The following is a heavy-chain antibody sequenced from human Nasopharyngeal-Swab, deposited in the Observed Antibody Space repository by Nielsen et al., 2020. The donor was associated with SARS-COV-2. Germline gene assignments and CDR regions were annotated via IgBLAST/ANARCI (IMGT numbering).Heavy chain of an antibody. J-gene: IGHJ4*02. CDR3: TRQISGWYHPFDY. Sequence: GGSLRLSCAASGFTFSGSAMHWVRQASGKGLEWVGRIRSKANSYATAYDASVKGRFTISRDDSKNTAYLQMNSLKTEDTAVYYCTRQISGWYHPFDYWGQGTLVTVSS. D-gene: IGHD6-19*01. CDR1: GFTFSGSA. CDR2: IRSKANSYAT. V-gene: IGHV3-73*01.